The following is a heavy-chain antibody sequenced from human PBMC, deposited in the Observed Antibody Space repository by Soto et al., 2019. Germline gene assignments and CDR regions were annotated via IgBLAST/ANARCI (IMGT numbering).Heavy chain of an antibody. V-gene: IGHV4-34*01. CDR3: ARVERGTATTVVDAFDI. J-gene: IGHJ3*02. D-gene: IGHD1-1*01. CDR1: GGSVNSGNYY. CDR2: MSHSGGT. Sequence: QVQLQQWGAGLLKPSETLSLTCAVFGGSVNSGNYYWSWIRQPPGKGLEWIGEMSHSGGTDFNPSLKSRVTISVDTLMNQFSLKMSSVTAADTALYYCARVERGTATTVVDAFDIWGPGTVVTVSS.